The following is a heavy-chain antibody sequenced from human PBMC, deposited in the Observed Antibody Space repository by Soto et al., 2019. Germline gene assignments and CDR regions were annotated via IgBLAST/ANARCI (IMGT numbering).Heavy chain of an antibody. CDR2: INAGNGNA. CDR1: GYTFTSYA. Sequence: GASVKVSCKASGYTFTSYAMHWVRQAPGQRLGWMGWINAGNGNAKYSQKFQGRVTITRDTSASTAYMELSSLRSEDTAVYYCARSIVVVTALDYWGQGTLVTVSS. CDR3: ARSIVVVTALDY. J-gene: IGHJ4*02. V-gene: IGHV1-3*01. D-gene: IGHD2-21*02.